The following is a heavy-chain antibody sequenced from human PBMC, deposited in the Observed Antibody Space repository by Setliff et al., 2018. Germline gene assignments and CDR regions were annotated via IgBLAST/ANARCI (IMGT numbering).Heavy chain of an antibody. CDR3: ARLPNYVWGSPVDY. J-gene: IGHJ4*02. Sequence: PSETLSLTCTVSGASITNINYYWGLIRQPPGKGPEWIGSIFYSGRTFYNPSLKSRVTISVDTSKNQFSLTLSSVTAADTAVYYCARLPNYVWGSPVDYWGQGTLVTVSS. CDR2: IFYSGRT. D-gene: IGHD3-16*01. V-gene: IGHV4-39*01. CDR1: GASITNINYY.